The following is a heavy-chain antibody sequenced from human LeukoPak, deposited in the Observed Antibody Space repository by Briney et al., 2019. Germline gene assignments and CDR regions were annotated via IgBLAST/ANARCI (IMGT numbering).Heavy chain of an antibody. J-gene: IGHJ4*02. CDR3: ARLSEMATTDFDY. D-gene: IGHD5-24*01. V-gene: IGHV1-2*02. CDR1: GYTFTGYY. CDR2: INPNSGGT. Sequence: GASVKVSCKASGYTFTGYYMHWVRQAPGQGLEWMGWINPNSGGTNYAQKFQGRVTVTRDTSISTAYMELSRLRSDDTAVYYCARLSEMATTDFDYWGQGTLVTVSS.